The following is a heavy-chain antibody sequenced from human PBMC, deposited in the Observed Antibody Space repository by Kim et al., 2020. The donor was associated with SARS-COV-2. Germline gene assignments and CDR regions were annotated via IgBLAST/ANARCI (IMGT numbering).Heavy chain of an antibody. V-gene: IGHV3-21*01. CDR3: APGRDYYDSSGPFQH. CDR1: GFTFSSYS. D-gene: IGHD3-22*01. CDR2: ISSSSSYI. Sequence: GGSLRLSCAASGFTFSSYSMNWVRQAPGKGLEWVSSISSSSSYIYYADSVKGRFTISRDNAKNSLYLQMNSLRAEDTAVYYCAPGRDYYDSSGPFQHWGQGTLVTVSS. J-gene: IGHJ1*01.